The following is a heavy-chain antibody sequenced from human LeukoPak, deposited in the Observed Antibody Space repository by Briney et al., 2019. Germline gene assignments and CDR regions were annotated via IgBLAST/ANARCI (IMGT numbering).Heavy chain of an antibody. CDR1: GGSITSSSYY. V-gene: IGHV4-39*01. CDR2: IQYGGRT. CDR3: TRSTVGAVQGVHAFDV. D-gene: IGHD1-26*01. Sequence: PSETLSLTCSSSGGSITSSSYYSGWIREPPGKGLECIGSIQYGGRTFYNPSLKSRVIIFEDTSYNQFSLRLSSVTAADTAVYYCTRSTVGAVQGVHAFDVWGLGTLVTVSS. J-gene: IGHJ3*01.